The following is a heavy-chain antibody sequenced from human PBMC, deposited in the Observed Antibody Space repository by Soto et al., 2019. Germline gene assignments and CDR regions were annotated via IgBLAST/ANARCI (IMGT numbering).Heavy chain of an antibody. V-gene: IGHV3-30-3*01. CDR3: ARDSPDMFFDY. J-gene: IGHJ4*02. Sequence: GGSLRLSCAASGFTFSSYAMHWVRQAPGKGLEWVAVISYDGSNKYYADSVKGRFTISRDNSKNTLYLQMNSLRAEDTAVDYCARDSPDMFFDYWGQGTLVTVSS. D-gene: IGHD3-10*02. CDR1: GFTFSSYA. CDR2: ISYDGSNK.